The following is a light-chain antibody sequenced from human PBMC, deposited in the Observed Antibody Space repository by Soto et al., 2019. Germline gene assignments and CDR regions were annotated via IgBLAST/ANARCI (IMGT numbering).Light chain of an antibody. CDR2: DAS. J-gene: IGKJ2*01. Sequence: EIVLTQSPATLSLSPGERATLSCRASQSVSSYLAWYQQKPGQAPRLLIYDASNRATGIPARFSGSGSGTDSPHPISSREPEDFAVYYCQQRSKWPPYTFGQGTKLEIK. V-gene: IGKV3-11*01. CDR3: QQRSKWPPYT. CDR1: QSVSSY.